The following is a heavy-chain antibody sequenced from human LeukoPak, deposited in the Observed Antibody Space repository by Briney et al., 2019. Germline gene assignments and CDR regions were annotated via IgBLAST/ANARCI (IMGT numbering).Heavy chain of an antibody. CDR3: TTDGYSSGWIIDY. D-gene: IGHD6-19*01. V-gene: IGHV3-15*01. CDR1: GFTFSNAW. CDR2: IKSKTDGGTT. J-gene: IGHJ4*02. Sequence: NPGGSLRLSCAASGFTFSNAWMSWVRQAPGKGLEWVGRIKSKTDGGTTDYAAPVKGRFTISRDDSKNTLYLQMNSLKTEDTAVYYCTTDGYSSGWIIDYWGQGTLVTVSS.